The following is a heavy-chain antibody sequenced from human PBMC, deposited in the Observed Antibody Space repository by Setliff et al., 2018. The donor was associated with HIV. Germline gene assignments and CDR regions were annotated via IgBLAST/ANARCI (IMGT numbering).Heavy chain of an antibody. J-gene: IGHJ3*02. CDR2: ISGSGIST. CDR1: GFSFSIYA. CDR3: AKDDVPRDFDI. V-gene: IGHV3-23*01. Sequence: GGSLRLSCAASGFSFSIYAMSWVRQAPGKGLEWVSGISGSGISTYYADSVKGRFTISRDNSKNTLYLQMNSLRVEDTAVYYCAKDDVPRDFDIWGQGTMVTVSS.